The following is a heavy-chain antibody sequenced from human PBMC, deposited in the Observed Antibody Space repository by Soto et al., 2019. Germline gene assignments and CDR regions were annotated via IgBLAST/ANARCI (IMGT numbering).Heavy chain of an antibody. J-gene: IGHJ4*02. Sequence: ASVKVSCKASGYTFTSYGISWVRQAPGQRLEWMGWINAGNGNTKYSQKFQGRVTITRDTSASTAYMELSSLRSEDTAVYYCAREPTANLAVTAIFDYWGQGTLVTVS. D-gene: IGHD2-21*02. CDR3: AREPTANLAVTAIFDY. V-gene: IGHV1-3*01. CDR1: GYTFTSYG. CDR2: INAGNGNT.